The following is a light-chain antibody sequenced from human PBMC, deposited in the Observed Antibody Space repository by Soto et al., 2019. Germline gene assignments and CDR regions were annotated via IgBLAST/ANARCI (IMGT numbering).Light chain of an antibody. V-gene: IGLV2-23*03. J-gene: IGLJ1*01. Sequence: LTQPSSVSGSPGQSITISCTGTISDVGSYNLVSWYQQHPGKAPKLMIYEGSKRPSGVSNRFSGSKSGNTASLTISGLQAEDEADYYCCSYAGSSTLVYVFGTGTKVTVL. CDR3: CSYAGSSTLVYV. CDR2: EGS. CDR1: ISDVGSYNL.